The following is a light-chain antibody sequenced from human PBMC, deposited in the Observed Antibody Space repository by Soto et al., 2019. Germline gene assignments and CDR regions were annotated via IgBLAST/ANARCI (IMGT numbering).Light chain of an antibody. CDR1: TVDVGSYNL. V-gene: IGLV2-23*02. CDR2: EVT. Sequence: QSALTQPASVSGSPGQSITVSCSGTTVDVGSYNLVSWYQQHPGKAPKLMIYEVTKRPSGVSNRFSGSKSGNTASLTISGHQAEDEADYYCCSYAGSGTWMFGGGPKLTVL. J-gene: IGLJ3*02. CDR3: CSYAGSGTWM.